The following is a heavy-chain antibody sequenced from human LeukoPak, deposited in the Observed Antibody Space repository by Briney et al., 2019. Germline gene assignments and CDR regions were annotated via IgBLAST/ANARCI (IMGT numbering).Heavy chain of an antibody. CDR2: IDYSGDT. CDR1: GGSISNYY. Sequence: SETPSLTCTVSGGSISNYYWSWIRQPPGKGLEWIGYIDYSGDTNYNPSLKSRVIMSVDTSKNQFSLKLSSATAADTAVYYCARGDVYNSGWPYFDYWGQGALVTVSS. D-gene: IGHD6-19*01. J-gene: IGHJ4*02. CDR3: ARGDVYNSGWPYFDY. V-gene: IGHV4-59*01.